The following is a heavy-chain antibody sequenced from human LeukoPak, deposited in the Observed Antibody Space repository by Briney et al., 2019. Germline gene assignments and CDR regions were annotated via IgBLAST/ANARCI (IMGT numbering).Heavy chain of an antibody. V-gene: IGHV3-7*01. Sequence: PGGSLRLSCAASGFTFSSYWMSWVRQAPGKGLEWVANIKQDGSEKYYVDSVKGRFTISRDNAKNSLYLQMNSLRAEDTAVYYCARLFVVATLNWFDPWGQGTLVTVSS. J-gene: IGHJ5*02. CDR3: ARLFVVATLNWFDP. CDR2: IKQDGSEK. D-gene: IGHD1-26*01. CDR1: GFTFSSYW.